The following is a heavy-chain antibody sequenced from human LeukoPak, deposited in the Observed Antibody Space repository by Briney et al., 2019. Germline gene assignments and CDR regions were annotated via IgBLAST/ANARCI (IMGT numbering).Heavy chain of an antibody. CDR2: ISYDGSIK. CDR1: GFTFSTHG. V-gene: IGHV3-30*03. CDR3: ASLRYGSGSYYNDY. J-gene: IGHJ4*02. D-gene: IGHD3-10*01. Sequence: PGGSLRLSCAASGFTFSTHGMHWVRQAPGKGLEWVAVISYDGSIKYYADSVKGRFTISKDNSKNTLYLQMNSLRAEDTAVYYCASLRYGSGSYYNDYWGQGTLVIVSS.